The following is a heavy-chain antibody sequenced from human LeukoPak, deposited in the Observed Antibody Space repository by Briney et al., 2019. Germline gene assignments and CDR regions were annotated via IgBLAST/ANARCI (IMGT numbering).Heavy chain of an antibody. J-gene: IGHJ3*02. D-gene: IGHD5-24*01. CDR1: GNTFTSYY. V-gene: IGHV1-46*01. CDR3: VRVRDGYNDAYDI. CDR2: INPSGGST. Sequence: GASVKVSCKASGNTFTSYYMHWVRQAPGQGLEWMGRINPSGGSTSYAQNFQGRVTMTRDTSTSTVYMELSSLRSEDTAVYYCVRVRDGYNDAYDIWGQGTMVTVPS.